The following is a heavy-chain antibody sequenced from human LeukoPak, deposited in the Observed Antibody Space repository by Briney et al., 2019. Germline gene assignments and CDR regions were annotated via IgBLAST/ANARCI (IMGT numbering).Heavy chain of an antibody. CDR1: GGSFSGYY. Sequence: SETLSLTCAVYGGSFSGYYWSWIRQPPGKGLEWIGEINHSGSTNYNPSLKGRVTISVDTSKNQFSLKLSSVTAADTAVYYCARGRWLQSLYYFDYWGQGTLVTVSS. CDR2: INHSGST. J-gene: IGHJ4*02. D-gene: IGHD5-24*01. V-gene: IGHV4-34*01. CDR3: ARGRWLQSLYYFDY.